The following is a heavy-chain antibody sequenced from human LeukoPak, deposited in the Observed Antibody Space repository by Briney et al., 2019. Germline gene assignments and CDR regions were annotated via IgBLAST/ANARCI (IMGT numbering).Heavy chain of an antibody. CDR3: ARDDVYYGSGSFSY. V-gene: IGHV1-8*01. D-gene: IGHD3-10*01. CDR2: MNPKSGNT. CDR1: GYTFKSYD. Sequence: GASVKVSCKASGYTFKSYDINWVRQATGQGLEWMGWMNPKSGNTGYAQKFQGRVTITADKSTSTAYMELSSLRSEDTAVYYCARDDVYYGSGSFSYWGQGTLVTVSS. J-gene: IGHJ4*02.